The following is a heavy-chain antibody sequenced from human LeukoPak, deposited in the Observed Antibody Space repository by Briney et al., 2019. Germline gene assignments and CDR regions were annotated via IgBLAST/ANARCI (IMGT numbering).Heavy chain of an antibody. D-gene: IGHD2-21*01. CDR2: ISGSGGST. Sequence: QSGGSLRLSCAASGFTFTSYAMNWVRQAPGKGLEWVSAISGSGGSTYYADSVKGRFTISRDNSKNTLYLQMNSLRAEDTAVYYCAKCVMDASDCFDYWGQGTLVTVSS. V-gene: IGHV3-23*01. CDR1: GFTFTSYA. CDR3: AKCVMDASDCFDY. J-gene: IGHJ4*02.